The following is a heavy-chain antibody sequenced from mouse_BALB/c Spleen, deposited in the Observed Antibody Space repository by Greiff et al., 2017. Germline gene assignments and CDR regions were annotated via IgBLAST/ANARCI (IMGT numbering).Heavy chain of an antibody. J-gene: IGHJ4*01. Sequence: VKLQESGPGLVAPSQSLSITCTVSGFSLTSYGVHWVRQPPGKGLEWLGVIWAGGSTNYNSALMSRLSISKDNSKSQVFLKMNSLQTDDTAMYYCARDEIYDGYYVEGAMDYWGQGTSVTVSS. D-gene: IGHD2-3*01. CDR3: ARDEIYDGYYVEGAMDY. CDR2: IWAGGST. CDR1: GFSLTSYG. V-gene: IGHV2-9*02.